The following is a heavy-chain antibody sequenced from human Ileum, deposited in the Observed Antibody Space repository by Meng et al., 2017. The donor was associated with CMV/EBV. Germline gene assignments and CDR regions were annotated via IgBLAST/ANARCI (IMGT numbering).Heavy chain of an antibody. CDR2: ISGYNSNT. Sequence: QVQLWRPGAEVKKPGASVKVSCKALGYTFTDYAITWVRQAPGQGLEWMGWISGYNSNTKYAQKFQGRVTMPTDTSTTTVYMELRNLRYDDTAVYYCARDGYYPSRVFDYWGLGTLVTVSS. CDR3: ARDGYYPSRVFDY. CDR1: GYTFTDYA. D-gene: IGHD2-2*03. J-gene: IGHJ4*01. V-gene: IGHV1-18*01.